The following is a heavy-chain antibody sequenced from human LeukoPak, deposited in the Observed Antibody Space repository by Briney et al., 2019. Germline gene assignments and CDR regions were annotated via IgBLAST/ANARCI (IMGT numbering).Heavy chain of an antibody. D-gene: IGHD3-9*01. CDR1: GYIFTTYW. Sequence: GESLRISCKGSGYIFTTYWIGWVRQMPGKGLEWMGIIYPTDSATKYSPSFQGQVTISVDKSNSTAYLRWSSLKASDTAMYYCARRGYDILTGYYFDYWGQGTLVTVSS. J-gene: IGHJ4*02. CDR2: IYPTDSAT. CDR3: ARRGYDILTGYYFDY. V-gene: IGHV5-51*01.